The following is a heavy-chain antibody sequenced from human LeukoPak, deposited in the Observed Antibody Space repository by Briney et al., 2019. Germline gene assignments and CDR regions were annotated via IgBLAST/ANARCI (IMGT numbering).Heavy chain of an antibody. Sequence: SETLSLTCAVSGGSISSSYWWSWVCQPPGKGLEWIGEIYHSGDTNYYPTLKSRVTISVDKSKNQFSLKLNSVTAADTALYYCATAVGTGTTEFGMDVWGQGTTVTVSS. V-gene: IGHV4-4*02. CDR2: IYHSGDT. CDR1: GGSISSSYW. CDR3: ATAVGTGTTEFGMDV. J-gene: IGHJ6*02. D-gene: IGHD1-7*01.